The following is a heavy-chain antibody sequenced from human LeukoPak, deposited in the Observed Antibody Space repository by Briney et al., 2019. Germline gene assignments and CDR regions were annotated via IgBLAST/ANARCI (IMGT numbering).Heavy chain of an antibody. CDR2: IYTSGST. CDR3: ARSDAGYSGYDFPFDY. V-gene: IGHV4-4*09. D-gene: IGHD5-12*01. Sequence: KASETLSLTCTVSGGSISSYYWSWIRQPPGKGLEWIGHIYTSGSTNYNPSLKSRVTISVDTSKNQFSLKLSSVTAADTAVYYCARSDAGYSGYDFPFDYWGQGTLVTVSS. J-gene: IGHJ4*02. CDR1: GGSISSYY.